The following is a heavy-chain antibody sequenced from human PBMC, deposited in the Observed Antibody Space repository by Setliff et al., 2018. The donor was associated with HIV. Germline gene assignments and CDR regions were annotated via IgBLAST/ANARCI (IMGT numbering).Heavy chain of an antibody. Sequence: ASVKVSCKASGYLFTGYYMHWVRQAPGQGLEWMGWINVNSGGTKYAQKFQGRVTMTRDTSISTAYMEVSSLRSDDTAVYYCARGRYSGSYFLFDSWGQGTQVTVSS. CDR3: ARGRYSGSYFLFDS. CDR2: INVNSGGT. V-gene: IGHV1-2*02. CDR1: GYLFTGYY. J-gene: IGHJ4*02. D-gene: IGHD1-26*01.